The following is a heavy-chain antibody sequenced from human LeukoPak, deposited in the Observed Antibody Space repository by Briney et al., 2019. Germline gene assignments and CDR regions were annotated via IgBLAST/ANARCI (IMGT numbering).Heavy chain of an antibody. D-gene: IGHD3-10*01. V-gene: IGHV3-74*01. J-gene: IGHJ4*01. CDR1: GFTISGYW. CDR2: ISGDGSIT. Sequence: GGSLRLTCAASGFTISGYWMHWVRQAPGKGLVWVSRISGDGSITAYADSVKGRFTISRDNAKNTLYLQMNSLRAEDTAVYYCARGRAGNYYNHNDYWGQGTLVTVSS. CDR3: ARGRAGNYYNHNDY.